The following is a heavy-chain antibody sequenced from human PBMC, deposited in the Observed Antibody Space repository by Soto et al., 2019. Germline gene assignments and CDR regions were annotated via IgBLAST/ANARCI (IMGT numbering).Heavy chain of an antibody. CDR3: AREAV. CDR2: INYDGDEI. CDR1: GFTFSSYW. V-gene: IGHV3-7*01. Sequence: EVQLVESGGGLVQPGGSLRLSCAASGFTFSSYWMSWVRQAPGKGLEWVANINYDGDEIHYVDSVKGRFTISRDNAKNSLDPRVDSLRAENTAVHYCAREAVRGKGTTVTVSS. J-gene: IGHJ6*04.